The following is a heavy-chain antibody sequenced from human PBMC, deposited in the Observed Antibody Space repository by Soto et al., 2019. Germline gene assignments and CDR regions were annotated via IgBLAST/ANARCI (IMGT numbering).Heavy chain of an antibody. D-gene: IGHD3-16*02. Sequence: PGGSLRLSCAASGFTFSSYGMHWVRQAPGKGLEWVAVIWYDGSNKYYADSVKGRFTISRDNSKNTLYLQMNSLRAEDTAVYYCARDREWVITFGGVISIDYWGQGTLVTVSS. J-gene: IGHJ4*02. CDR2: IWYDGSNK. CDR3: ARDREWVITFGGVISIDY. CDR1: GFTFSSYG. V-gene: IGHV3-33*01.